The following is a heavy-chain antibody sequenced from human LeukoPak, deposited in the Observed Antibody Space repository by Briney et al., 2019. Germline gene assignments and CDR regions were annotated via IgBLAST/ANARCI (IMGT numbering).Heavy chain of an antibody. D-gene: IGHD4-11*01. V-gene: IGHV1-2*02. CDR1: GYTFTSYY. CDR2: INPNSGGT. Sequence: ASVKVSCKASGYTFTSYYITWVRQAPGQGLEWMGWINPNSGGTNYAQKFQGRVTMTRDTSISTAYMELSRLRSDDTAVYYCATSVPEVSNHLDYWGQGTLVTVSS. CDR3: ATSVPEVSNHLDY. J-gene: IGHJ4*02.